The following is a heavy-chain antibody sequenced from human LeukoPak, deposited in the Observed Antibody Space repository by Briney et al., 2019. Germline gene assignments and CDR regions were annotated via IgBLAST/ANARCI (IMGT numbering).Heavy chain of an antibody. CDR3: AKAGSYYYDSSGYYNPFDY. J-gene: IGHJ4*02. D-gene: IGHD3-22*01. CDR2: ISGSGGST. Sequence: GGSLRLSCAASGFTFSTYAMTWVRQAPGKGLEWVSTISGSGGSTDYADSVKGRFTISRDNSKNTVYLQMNSLRAEDTAVYYCAKAGSYYYDSSGYYNPFDYWGQGTLVTVSS. V-gene: IGHV3-23*01. CDR1: GFTFSTYA.